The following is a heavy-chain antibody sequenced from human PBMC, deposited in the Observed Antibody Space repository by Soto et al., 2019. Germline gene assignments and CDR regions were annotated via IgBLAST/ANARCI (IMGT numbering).Heavy chain of an antibody. Sequence: HPGGSLRLSCAASGFTFSSYGMHWVRQAPGKGLEWVAVISYDGSNKYYADSVKGRFTISRDNSKNTLYLQMNSLRAEDTAVYYCAKDEARRPYWYYYGMDVWGQGTTVTVSS. CDR2: ISYDGSNK. V-gene: IGHV3-30*18. J-gene: IGHJ6*02. D-gene: IGHD6-6*01. CDR3: AKDEARRPYWYYYGMDV. CDR1: GFTFSSYG.